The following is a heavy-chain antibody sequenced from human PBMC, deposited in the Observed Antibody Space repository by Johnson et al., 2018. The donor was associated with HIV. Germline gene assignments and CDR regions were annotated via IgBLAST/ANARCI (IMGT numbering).Heavy chain of an antibody. CDR3: ARASFIGIAAAENAFDI. CDR1: GFTFSSYD. J-gene: IGHJ3*02. CDR2: IRYDGSNK. D-gene: IGHD6-13*01. Sequence: QLLESGGGVVQPGRSLRLSCAASGFTFSSYDMHWVRQAPGKGLEWVAFIRYDGSNKYYADSLKGRFTISRDNAKNSLYLQMNSLRAEDTAVYYCARASFIGIAAAENAFDIWGQGTMVTVSS. V-gene: IGHV3-33*08.